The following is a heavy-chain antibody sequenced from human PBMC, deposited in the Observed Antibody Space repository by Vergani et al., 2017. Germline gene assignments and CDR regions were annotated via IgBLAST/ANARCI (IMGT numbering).Heavy chain of an antibody. CDR3: ARDPPGGSSTNWFDP. CDR2: INPNSGGT. D-gene: IGHD6-6*01. CDR1: GYTFTGYY. J-gene: IGHJ5*02. Sequence: QVQLVQSGAEVKKPGASVKVSCKASGYTFTGYYMHWVRQAPGQGLEWMGWINPNSGGTNYAQKFQGRVTMTRDTSISTAYMELSRLRSDDTAVYYCARDPPGGSSTNWFDPWSQGTLVTVSS. V-gene: IGHV1-2*02.